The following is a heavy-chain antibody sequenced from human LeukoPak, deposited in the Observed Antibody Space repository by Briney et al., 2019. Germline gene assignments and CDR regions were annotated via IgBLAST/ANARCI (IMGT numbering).Heavy chain of an antibody. CDR3: AKDRTAYNWNDQFDY. D-gene: IGHD1-1*01. Sequence: GGSLRLSCAASGFTFSSYGMSWVRQAPGKGLEWVSAISGSGGSTYYADSVKGRFTISRDNSKNTLYLQMNSLRAEDTAVYYCAKDRTAYNWNDQFDYWGQGTLVTVSS. V-gene: IGHV3-23*01. CDR2: ISGSGGST. CDR1: GFTFSSYG. J-gene: IGHJ4*02.